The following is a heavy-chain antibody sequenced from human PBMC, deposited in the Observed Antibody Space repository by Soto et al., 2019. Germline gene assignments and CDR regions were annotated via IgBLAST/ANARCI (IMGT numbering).Heavy chain of an antibody. CDR2: IKSKTDGGTI. J-gene: IGHJ6*02. CDR3: STGGKYYGMDV. V-gene: IGHV3-15*01. Sequence: GGSLRLSCAASGFTFSKAWMSWVRQAPGKGLEWVGRIKSKTDGGTIDYAAPVKGRFTISRDDSKNTLYLQMNSLRTEDTAVYYCSTGGKYYGMDVWGQRTTVTVSS. CDR1: GFTFSKAW. D-gene: IGHD1-26*01.